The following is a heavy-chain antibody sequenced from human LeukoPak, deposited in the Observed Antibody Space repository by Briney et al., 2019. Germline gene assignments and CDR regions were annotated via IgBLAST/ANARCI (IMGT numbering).Heavy chain of an antibody. V-gene: IGHV4-34*01. CDR2: INHSGST. D-gene: IGHD6-19*01. Sequence: SETLSLTCTVSGGSISSYYWSWIRQPPGKGLEWIGEINHSGSTNYNPSLKSRVTISVDTSKNQFSLKLSSVTAADTAVYYCARSPSNQWLDSVAFDIWGQGTMVTVSS. CDR1: GGSISSYY. CDR3: ARSPSNQWLDSVAFDI. J-gene: IGHJ3*02.